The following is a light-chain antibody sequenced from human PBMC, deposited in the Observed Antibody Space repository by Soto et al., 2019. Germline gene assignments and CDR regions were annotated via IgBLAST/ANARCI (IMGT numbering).Light chain of an antibody. CDR2: DAS. CDR1: QSVRSRF. CDR3: QQYSNSRTLT. J-gene: IGKJ4*01. V-gene: IGKV3D-20*01. Sequence: EGELAHSPATLSLSPVERPTLACCYSQSVRSRFLAWYQQQPGLAHRLLIYDASRRATGVPNRFSGSGSGTDLTLTISSLEPEDFAVYDCQQYSNSRTLTFGGGTKVDIK.